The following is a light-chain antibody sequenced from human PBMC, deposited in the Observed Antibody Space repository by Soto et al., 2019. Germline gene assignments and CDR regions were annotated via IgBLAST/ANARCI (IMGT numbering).Light chain of an antibody. CDR3: SSYTSSSTLAV. CDR1: SSDVGGYNY. Sequence: QSALTQPASVSGSPGQSITISCTGTSSDVGGYNYVSWYQQHPGKAPKLMIYDVSNRPSGFSNRFSGSKSGNTASLTISGLQAEDEADYDCSSYTSSSTLAVFGGGTQLTVL. CDR2: DVS. J-gene: IGLJ7*01. V-gene: IGLV2-14*01.